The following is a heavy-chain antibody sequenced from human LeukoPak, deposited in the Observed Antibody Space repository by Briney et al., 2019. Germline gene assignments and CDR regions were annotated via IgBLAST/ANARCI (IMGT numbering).Heavy chain of an antibody. J-gene: IGHJ3*02. D-gene: IGHD3/OR15-3a*01. CDR3: ARDRGLADAFDI. CDR2: IYYSGST. CDR1: GGSFSGYY. V-gene: IGHV4-59*01. Sequence: PSETLSLTCAVYGGSFSGYYWSWIRQPPDKGLEWIGYIYYSGSTNYNPSLKSRVTISVDTSKNQFSLKLSSVTAADTAVYYCARDRGLADAFDIWGQGTMVTVSS.